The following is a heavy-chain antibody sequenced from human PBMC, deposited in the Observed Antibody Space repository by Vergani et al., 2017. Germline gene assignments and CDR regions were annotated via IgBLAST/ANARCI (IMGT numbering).Heavy chain of an antibody. Sequence: QIQLVQSGAEVKRPGASVQVSCKTSGYNFKNYAITWVRQAPGQGLEWMGWFRPVNGNTSYAQRLQGRVSMTIDTSTTTAYMELRSLRSDDTAVYYCARDPDIVVVPAAPYYYYYYGMDVWGQGTTVTVSS. D-gene: IGHD2-2*01. CDR3: ARDPDIVVVPAAPYYYYYYGMDV. J-gene: IGHJ6*02. V-gene: IGHV1-18*01. CDR2: FRPVNGNT. CDR1: GYNFKNYA.